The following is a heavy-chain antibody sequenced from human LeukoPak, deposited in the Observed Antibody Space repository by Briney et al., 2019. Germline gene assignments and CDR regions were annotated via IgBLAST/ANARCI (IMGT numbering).Heavy chain of an antibody. Sequence: GGSLRLSCAASGFTFSSYAMSWVRQAPGKGLEWVSAITGSGGSTYYADSVKGRFTISRGNSKNTLSLQMNSLRAEDTAVYYCATPYYYGSGSYWPFDYWGQGTLVTVSS. J-gene: IGHJ4*02. CDR3: ATPYYYGSGSYWPFDY. CDR2: ITGSGGST. D-gene: IGHD3-10*01. CDR1: GFTFSSYA. V-gene: IGHV3-23*01.